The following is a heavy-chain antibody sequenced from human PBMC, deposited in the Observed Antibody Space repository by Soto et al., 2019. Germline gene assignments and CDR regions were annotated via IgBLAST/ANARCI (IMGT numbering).Heavy chain of an antibody. J-gene: IGHJ4*02. D-gene: IGHD3-3*01. CDR2: IGSSGST. Sequence: EVKVLESGGGLVQPGGSLRLSCAASGFTFDTYALNWVRQAPGKGLEWVSAIGSSGSTYYADSVKGRFTISRDTPKKTLYLQMNSLRVEDTAKYYWAKVFRSLEWYSLAPFDYCGQGALVTVSS. V-gene: IGHV3-23*01. CDR3: AKVFRSLEWYSLAPFDY. CDR1: GFTFDTYA.